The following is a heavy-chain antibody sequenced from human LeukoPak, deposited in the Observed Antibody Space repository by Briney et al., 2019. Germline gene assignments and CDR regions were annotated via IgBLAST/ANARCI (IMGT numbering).Heavy chain of an antibody. D-gene: IGHD3-3*01. CDR3: ARGHESIRTFGEIIKSRTRWFDP. Sequence: PSETLSLTCAVYGGSFSGYYWSWIRQPPGKGLEWIGEINHSGSTNYNPSLKSRVTISVDTSKNQFSLKLSSVTAADTAVYYCARGHESIRTFGEIIKSRTRWFDPWGQGTLVTVSS. J-gene: IGHJ5*02. CDR2: INHSGST. CDR1: GGSFSGYY. V-gene: IGHV4-34*01.